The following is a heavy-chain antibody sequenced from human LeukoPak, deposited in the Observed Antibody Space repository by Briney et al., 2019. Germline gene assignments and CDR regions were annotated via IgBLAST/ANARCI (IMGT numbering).Heavy chain of an antibody. CDR2: IGSSGGTI. CDR1: GFAFNSYA. V-gene: IGHV3-23*01. J-gene: IGHJ4*02. Sequence: GGSLRLSCAASGFAFNSYAMSWVRQAPGKGLEWVSSIGSSGGTITYADSVNGRFTISRDSSKDTVYLHMNSLRVDDTAVYFCAKDTRRGGPRFDCWGQGTLVTVSS. D-gene: IGHD1-26*01. CDR3: AKDTRRGGPRFDC.